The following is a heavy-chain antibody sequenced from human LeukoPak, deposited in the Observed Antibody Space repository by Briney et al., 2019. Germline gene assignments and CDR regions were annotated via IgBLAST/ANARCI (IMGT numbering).Heavy chain of an antibody. CDR1: GYIFTGYY. CDR2: INPDSGDT. J-gene: IGHJ4*02. D-gene: IGHD3-16*01. Sequence: ASVKVSCKASGYIFTGYYLHWVRQAPGQGLESMGWINPDSGDTNFAQKFQGRVSMTRDTSISTAYMELSRLRSDDTALYYCARMGGDFAIDYWGQGTLVTVSS. CDR3: ARMGGDFAIDY. V-gene: IGHV1-2*02.